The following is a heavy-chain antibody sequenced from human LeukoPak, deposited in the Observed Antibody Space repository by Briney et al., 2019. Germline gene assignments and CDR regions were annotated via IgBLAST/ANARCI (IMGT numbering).Heavy chain of an antibody. V-gene: IGHV4-34*01. CDR1: GGSFSGYY. D-gene: IGHD3-10*01. CDR2: INHSGST. Sequence: SETLSLTCAVYGGSFSGYYWSWIRQPPGKGLEWIGEINHSGSTNYNPSLKSRVTISVDTSKNQFSLKLSSVTAADTAVYYCARGPRNNYYGSGNYYNLDYWGQGTLVTVSS. J-gene: IGHJ4*02. CDR3: ARGPRNNYYGSGNYYNLDY.